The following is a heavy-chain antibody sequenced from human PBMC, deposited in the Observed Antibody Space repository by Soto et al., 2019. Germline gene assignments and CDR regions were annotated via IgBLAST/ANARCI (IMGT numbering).Heavy chain of an antibody. CDR2: IWYDGSNK. CDR1: GFTFSSYG. CDR3: ARDLFSQVYGREQNFDY. V-gene: IGHV3-33*01. J-gene: IGHJ4*02. D-gene: IGHD4-17*01. Sequence: QVQLVESGGGVVQPGRSLRLSCAASGFTFSSYGMHWVRQAPGKGLEWVAVIWYDGSNKYYADSVKGRFTISRDNSKNTLYLQMNSLRAEDTAVYYCARDLFSQVYGREQNFDYWGQGTLVTVSS.